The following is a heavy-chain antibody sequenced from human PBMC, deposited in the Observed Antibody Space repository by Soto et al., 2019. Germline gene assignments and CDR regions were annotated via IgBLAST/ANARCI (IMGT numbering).Heavy chain of an antibody. D-gene: IGHD6-13*01. Sequence: QVQLQESGPGLVKPSGTLSLTCTVSGDSISSNNWWSWVRQSPGKGLEWIGEIYHSGTTYYNPSLKSRVTISLDMPKNQFSLKLSSVPAADPAVYYCASRYTCSWDSYFNYWGQGTLVTVSS. CDR1: GDSISSNNW. J-gene: IGHJ4*02. CDR3: ASRYTCSWDSYFNY. V-gene: IGHV4-4*02. CDR2: IYHSGTT.